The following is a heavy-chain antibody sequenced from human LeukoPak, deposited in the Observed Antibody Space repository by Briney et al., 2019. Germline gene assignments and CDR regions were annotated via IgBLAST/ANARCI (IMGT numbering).Heavy chain of an antibody. CDR1: GFTFSSYE. CDR3: ARGNHYYDSSGPRGYDY. V-gene: IGHV3-48*03. J-gene: IGHJ4*02. Sequence: GGSLRLSCAASGFTFSSYEMNWVRQAPGKGLEWVSYISSSGSTIYYADSVKGRFTISRDNAKHSLYLQMNSLRAEDTAVYYCARGNHYYDSSGPRGYDYWGQGTLVTVSS. D-gene: IGHD3-22*01. CDR2: ISSSGSTI.